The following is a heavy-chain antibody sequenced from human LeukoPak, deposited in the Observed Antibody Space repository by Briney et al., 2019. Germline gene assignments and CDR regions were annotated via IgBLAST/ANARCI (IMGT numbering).Heavy chain of an antibody. CDR1: GFSLSTSGVG. J-gene: IGHJ4*02. CDR2: IDWGDDN. CDR3: AHRQHRVSFDY. Sequence: EPGATLVNPSQTLTLTCTFSGFSLSTSGVGVGWVRQPPGKALEWLSLIDWGDDNRYSPSLQSRLTITKDTSKNQVVLTMTNMDPVDTATYCCAHRQHRVSFDYWGQGTLVTVSS. D-gene: IGHD6-13*01. V-gene: IGHV2-5*02.